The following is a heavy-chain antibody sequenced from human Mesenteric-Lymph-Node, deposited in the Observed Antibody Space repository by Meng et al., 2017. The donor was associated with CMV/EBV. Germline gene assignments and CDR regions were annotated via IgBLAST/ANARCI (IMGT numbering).Heavy chain of an antibody. CDR2: ISNSGGAT. D-gene: IGHD3-22*01. CDR3: AKGGLIVVVPDAFDI. Sequence: GGSLRLSCVASGFTFSSNAMSWVRQAPGKGLEWVSGISNSGGATYYADSVKGRFTISRDNSKNTLYLQMNSLRTEDTALYYCAKGGLIVVVPDAFDIWGQGTVVTVS. V-gene: IGHV3-23*01. J-gene: IGHJ3*02. CDR1: GFTFSSNA.